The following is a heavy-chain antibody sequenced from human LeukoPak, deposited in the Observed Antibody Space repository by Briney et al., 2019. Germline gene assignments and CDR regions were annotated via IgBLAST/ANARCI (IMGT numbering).Heavy chain of an antibody. V-gene: IGHV1-69*02. D-gene: IGHD3-22*01. CDR2: TIPILGIA. CDR3: ARAGGSSGRDAFDI. CDR1: GGTFSSYT. Sequence: ASVMVSCKASGGTFSSYTISWVRQAPGQGLEWMGRTIPILGIANYAQKFQGRVTITADKSTSTAYMELSSLRSEDTAVYYCARAGGSSGRDAFDIWGQGTMVTVSS. J-gene: IGHJ3*02.